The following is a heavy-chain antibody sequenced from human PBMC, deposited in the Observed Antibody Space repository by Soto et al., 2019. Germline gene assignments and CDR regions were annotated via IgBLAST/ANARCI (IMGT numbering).Heavy chain of an antibody. J-gene: IGHJ6*02. V-gene: IGHV3-30-3*01. CDR1: GFTFSSYA. Sequence: QVQLVESGGGVVQPGRSLRLSCAASGFTFSSYAMHWVRQAPGKGLEWVAVISYDGSNKYYADSVKGRFTISRDNSKNTLYLQMNSLRAEDTAVYYCARDLNYGYYYDGMDVWGQGTTVTVSS. CDR3: ARDLNYGYYYDGMDV. D-gene: IGHD4-17*01. CDR2: ISYDGSNK.